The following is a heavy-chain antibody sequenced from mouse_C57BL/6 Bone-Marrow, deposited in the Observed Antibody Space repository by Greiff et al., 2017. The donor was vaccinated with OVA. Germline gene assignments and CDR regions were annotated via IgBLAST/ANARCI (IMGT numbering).Heavy chain of an antibody. V-gene: IGHV1-80*01. CDR3: ARRGGSSYWYFDV. Sequence: VMLVESGAELVKPGASVKISCKASGYAFSSYWMNWVKQRPGKGLEWIGQIYPGDGDTNYNGKFKGKATLTADKSSSTAYMQLSSLTSEDSAVYFCARRGGSSYWYFDVWGTGTTVTVSS. J-gene: IGHJ1*03. D-gene: IGHD1-1*01. CDR1: GYAFSSYW. CDR2: IYPGDGDT.